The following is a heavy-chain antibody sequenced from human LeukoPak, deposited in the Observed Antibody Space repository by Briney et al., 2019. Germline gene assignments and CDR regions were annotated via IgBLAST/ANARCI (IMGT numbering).Heavy chain of an antibody. CDR1: GGSFSGYY. Sequence: ETLSLTCAVYGGSFSGYYWSWVRQAPGKGLEWVSAITGSGGSTYYADSVKGRFTISRDNSKNTLYVQMNSLRAEDTAVYYCATERNWVFDYWGQGTLVTVSS. CDR2: ITGSGGST. V-gene: IGHV3-23*01. D-gene: IGHD7-27*01. J-gene: IGHJ4*02. CDR3: ATERNWVFDY.